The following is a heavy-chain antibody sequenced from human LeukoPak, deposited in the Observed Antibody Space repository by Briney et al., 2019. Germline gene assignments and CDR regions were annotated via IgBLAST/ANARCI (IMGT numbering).Heavy chain of an antibody. Sequence: PSETLSLTCTVSGGFISSSSYYWGWIRQPPGKGLEWIGSIYYSGSTYYNPSLKSRVTISVDTSKNQFSLKLSSVTAADTAVYYCARVGSWHDAFDIWGQGTMVTVSS. CDR1: GGFISSSSYY. CDR2: IYYSGST. J-gene: IGHJ3*02. CDR3: ARVGSWHDAFDI. V-gene: IGHV4-39*07. D-gene: IGHD6-13*01.